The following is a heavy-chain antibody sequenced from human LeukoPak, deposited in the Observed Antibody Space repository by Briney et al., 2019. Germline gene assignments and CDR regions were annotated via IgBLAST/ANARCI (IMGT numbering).Heavy chain of an antibody. CDR3: ARGVVKGGWYHLFDY. D-gene: IGHD6-19*01. Sequence: SVKVSCKASGGTFSSYAISWVRQAPGQGLEWMGGIIPIFGTANYAQKFQGRVTITRNTSISTAYMELSSLRSEDTAMYYCARGVVKGGWYHLFDYWGQGTLVTVSS. J-gene: IGHJ4*02. CDR2: IIPIFGTA. CDR1: GGTFSSYA. V-gene: IGHV1-69*05.